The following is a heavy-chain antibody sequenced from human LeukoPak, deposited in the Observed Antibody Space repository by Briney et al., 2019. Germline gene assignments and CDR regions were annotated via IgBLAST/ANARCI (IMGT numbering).Heavy chain of an antibody. D-gene: IGHD3-10*02. CDR3: AELGITMIGGV. V-gene: IGHV3-21*06. Sequence: PGGSLRLSCAASGFTFSSYNMNWVRQALGKGLEWVSSISSSSDYIYYADSVKGRFTISRDNANNMLYLQMNSLRAEDTAVYYCAELGITMIGGVWGKGTTVTISS. J-gene: IGHJ6*04. CDR1: GFTFSSYN. CDR2: ISSSSDYI.